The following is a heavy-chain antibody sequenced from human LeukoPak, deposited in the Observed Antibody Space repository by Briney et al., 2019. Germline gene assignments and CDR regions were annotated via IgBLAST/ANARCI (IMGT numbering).Heavy chain of an antibody. CDR2: IQYSRST. CDR1: GASVSGVIFY. J-gene: IGHJ4*02. V-gene: IGHV4-61*01. D-gene: IGHD3-22*01. CDR3: ARYYDSSGYWSTPHFDY. Sequence: SETLSLTGTVSGASVSGVIFYWNWIRQPPRKGLQYIGYIQYSRSTNYNPSLKSRVTISVHTSKNQFSLKLRSVTAADSAVYYCARYYDSSGYWSTPHFDYWGQGTLVTVSS.